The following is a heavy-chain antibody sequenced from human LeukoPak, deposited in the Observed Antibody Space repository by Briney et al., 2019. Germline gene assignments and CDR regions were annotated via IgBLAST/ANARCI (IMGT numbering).Heavy chain of an antibody. J-gene: IGHJ3*02. D-gene: IGHD6-19*01. V-gene: IGHV4-34*01. CDR3: AFETFTEYCCGWTAFDI. Sequence: SETLSLTCAVYGGSFSSYYWSWIRQPPGKGLEWIGEINHSGSTTYNPSLKSRVTISVDTSKNQFSLKLSSVTAADTAVYFCAFETFTEYCCGWTAFDIWGQGTMVTVSS. CDR1: GGSFSSYY. CDR2: INHSGST.